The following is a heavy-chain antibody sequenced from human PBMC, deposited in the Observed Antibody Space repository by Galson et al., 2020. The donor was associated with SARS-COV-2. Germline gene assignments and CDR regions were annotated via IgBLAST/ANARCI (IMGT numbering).Heavy chain of an antibody. CDR3: AKTYSSSPECFQQ. Sequence: SETLSLTCAVSGASISNDNWWSWVRQPPGKGLEWIGEIYHSGATNYNPSLKSRVTISVDESKNQLSLKMTSVTTADTAVYYCAKTYSSSPECFQQWGQGTLGTVS. V-gene: IGHV4-4*02. J-gene: IGHJ1*01. CDR1: GASISNDNW. CDR2: IYHSGAT. D-gene: IGHD2-2*01.